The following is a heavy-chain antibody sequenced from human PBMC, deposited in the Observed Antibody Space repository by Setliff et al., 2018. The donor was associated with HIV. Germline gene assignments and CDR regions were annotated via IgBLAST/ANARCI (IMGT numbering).Heavy chain of an antibody. D-gene: IGHD2-21*01. V-gene: IGHV1-8*01. Sequence: GASVKVSCKASGYTFTNFDINWVRQATGQGLEWVGWVNPNRGNTGFAQKFQGRLTITRDTSKSTVYMELSSLRSEDTGVYYCARIVAPGSHGPDYYMDVWGKGTTVTVSS. CDR2: VNPNRGNT. J-gene: IGHJ6*03. CDR3: ARIVAPGSHGPDYYMDV. CDR1: GYTFTNFD.